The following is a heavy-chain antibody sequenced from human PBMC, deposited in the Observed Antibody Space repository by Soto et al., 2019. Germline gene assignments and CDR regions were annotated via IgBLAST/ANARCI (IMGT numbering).Heavy chain of an antibody. D-gene: IGHD3-10*01. CDR3: AAELGFGKLSVV. CDR2: IIPLFGTT. Sequence: QVQEVQSGVEVRRPGSSVKVSCKASGDTFKNCVISWVRQAPGQGLEWMGGIIPLFGTTDFAQRFQGRLTITTDESTTTAYMEPSRLRSEDTTTYYCAAELGFGKLSVVWGQGTTVIVSS. CDR1: GDTFKNCV. V-gene: IGHV1-69*01. J-gene: IGHJ6*02.